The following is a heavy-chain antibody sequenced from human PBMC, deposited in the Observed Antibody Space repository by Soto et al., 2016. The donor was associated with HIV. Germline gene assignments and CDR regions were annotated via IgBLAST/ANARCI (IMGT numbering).Heavy chain of an antibody. CDR2: IIPIFGIA. V-gene: IGHV1-69*01. D-gene: IGHD3-9*01. J-gene: IGHJ4*02. CDR3: ASVRYFDWLVFD. Sequence: QVQLVQSGAEVKKPGASVKVSCKASGYTFTGYYMHWVRQAPGQGLEWMGWIIPIFGIANYAQKFQGRVTITADESTSTAYMELSSLRSEDTAVYYCASVRYFDWLVFDWGQGNAGHRLL. CDR1: GYTFTGYY.